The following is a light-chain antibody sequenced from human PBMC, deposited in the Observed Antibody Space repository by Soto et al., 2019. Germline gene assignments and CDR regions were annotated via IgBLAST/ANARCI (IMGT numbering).Light chain of an antibody. Sequence: DIQMTQSPSTLSASVGDGVTITCRASQRISTWLAWYQQKPGKAPKLLISDASSLESGVPSRFSGSGSRTEFTLAISSLQPEDFATYYCLQHNSYPLTFGGGTKVDI. CDR3: LQHNSYPLT. V-gene: IGKV1-5*01. CDR2: DAS. J-gene: IGKJ4*01. CDR1: QRISTW.